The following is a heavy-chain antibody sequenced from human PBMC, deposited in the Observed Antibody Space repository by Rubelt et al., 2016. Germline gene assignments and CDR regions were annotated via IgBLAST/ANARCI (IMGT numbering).Heavy chain of an antibody. D-gene: IGHD3-10*01. Sequence: GGSTYYADSVKGRFTISRDNSKNTLYLQMNSLRAEDTAVYYCARGQLLWFGELSFSYYGMDVWGHGTTVTVSS. CDR2: GGST. J-gene: IGHJ6*02. V-gene: IGHV3-23*01. CDR3: ARGQLLWFGELSFSYYGMDV.